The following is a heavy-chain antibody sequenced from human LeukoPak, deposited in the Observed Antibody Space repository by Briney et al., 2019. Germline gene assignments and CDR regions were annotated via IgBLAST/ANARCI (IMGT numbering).Heavy chain of an antibody. D-gene: IGHD3-9*01. J-gene: IGHJ4*02. CDR2: IKQDGSKK. V-gene: IGHV3-7*01. Sequence: GGSLRLSCVASGFPFSSYWMTWVRQAPGKGLEWVANIKQDGSKKSYVDSVKGRFTISRDNAKNSLYLQMNSLRAEDTAIYYCAKAPSIDWGLMFDYFDYWGQGTLVTVSS. CDR3: AKAPSIDWGLMFDYFDY. CDR1: GFPFSSYW.